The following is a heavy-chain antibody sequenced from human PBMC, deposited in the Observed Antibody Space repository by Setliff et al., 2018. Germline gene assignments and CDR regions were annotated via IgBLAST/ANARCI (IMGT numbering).Heavy chain of an antibody. Sequence: SETLSLTCAVSGSAISSGHYWGWIRQPPGKGGLEWIGSFRPSGRTYYNPSLKSRVTISLDTSRKQFSLKLTSVTAADTAVYFCARLGPCSRTNCYASFDYWGQGALVTVSS. J-gene: IGHJ4*02. CDR2: FRPSGRT. V-gene: IGHV4-38-2*01. CDR3: ARLGPCSRTNCYASFDY. CDR1: GSAISSGHY. D-gene: IGHD2-2*01.